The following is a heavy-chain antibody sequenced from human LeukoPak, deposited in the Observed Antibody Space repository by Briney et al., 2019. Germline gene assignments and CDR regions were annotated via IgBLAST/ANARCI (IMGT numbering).Heavy chain of an antibody. D-gene: IGHD3-22*01. CDR3: ARLLDNDSSGDPDTFDM. Sequence: SETLSLTCSVSGGSISRHFWSWIRQPPGKGLDWIAFIHYSGRTKYNPSLQRRVTISIDTSENNFSLKLTSVTAADTAVYYCARLLDNDSSGDPDTFDMWGQGTVVSVSS. J-gene: IGHJ3*02. V-gene: IGHV4-59*11. CDR2: IHYSGRT. CDR1: GGSISRHF.